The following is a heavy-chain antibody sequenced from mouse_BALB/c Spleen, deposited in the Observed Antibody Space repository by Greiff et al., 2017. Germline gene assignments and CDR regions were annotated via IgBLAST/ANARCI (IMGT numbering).Heavy chain of an antibody. Sequence: EVQVVESGGDLVKPGGSLKLSCAASGFTFSSYGMSWVRQTPDKRLEWVATISSGGSYTYYPDSVKGRFTISRDNAKNTLYLQMSSLKSEDTAMYYCASYYGYDVDYWGQGTTLTVSS. V-gene: IGHV5-6*01. CDR3: ASYYGYDVDY. D-gene: IGHD2-2*01. CDR1: GFTFSSYG. J-gene: IGHJ2*01. CDR2: ISSGGSYT.